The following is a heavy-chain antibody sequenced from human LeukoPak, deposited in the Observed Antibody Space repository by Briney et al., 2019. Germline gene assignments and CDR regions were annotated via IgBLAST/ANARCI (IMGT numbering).Heavy chain of an antibody. CDR1: GFTFSSYA. J-gene: IGHJ4*02. Sequence: GGSLRLSCAASGFTFSSYAMHWVRRAPGKGLEWVAVISYDGSNKYYADSVKGRFTISRDNSKNTLYLQMNSLRAEDTAVYYCARGGYYYDSSGYYSYFLDYWGQGTLVTVSS. D-gene: IGHD3-22*01. CDR2: ISYDGSNK. CDR3: ARGGYYYDSSGYYSYFLDY. V-gene: IGHV3-30-3*01.